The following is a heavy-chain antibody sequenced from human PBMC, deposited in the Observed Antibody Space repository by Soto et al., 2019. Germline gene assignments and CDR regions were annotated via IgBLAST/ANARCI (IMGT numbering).Heavy chain of an antibody. V-gene: IGHV1-69*01. J-gene: IGHJ2*01. Sequence: QVQLVQSGAEVKKPGSSVKVSCKASGGTFSSYAISWVRQAPGQGLEWMGGIIPIFGTANYAQKFQGRVTITADESTSTAYMELSSLSSEDTAVYYCARGGWSAAAGTGYFDLWGRGTLVTVSS. CDR2: IIPIFGTA. CDR3: ARGGWSAAAGTGYFDL. D-gene: IGHD6-13*01. CDR1: GGTFSSYA.